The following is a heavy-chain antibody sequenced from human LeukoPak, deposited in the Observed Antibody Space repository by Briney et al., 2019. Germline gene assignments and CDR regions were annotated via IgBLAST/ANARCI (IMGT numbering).Heavy chain of an antibody. Sequence: SEILSLTCTVSGGSISSGSYYWSWIRQPAGKGLEWIGRIYTSGSTNYNPSLKSRVTISVDTSKNQFSLKLSSVTAADTAVYYCARVRQQLATTPDAFDIWGQGTMVTVSS. D-gene: IGHD6-13*01. V-gene: IGHV4-61*02. CDR2: IYTSGST. J-gene: IGHJ3*02. CDR1: GGSISSGSYY. CDR3: ARVRQQLATTPDAFDI.